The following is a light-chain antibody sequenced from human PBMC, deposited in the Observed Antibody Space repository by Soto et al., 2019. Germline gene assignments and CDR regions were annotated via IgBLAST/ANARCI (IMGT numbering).Light chain of an antibody. Sequence: DIQMTQSPTSLSASVGARVTITCRASQSIRSYLNWYQQIPGKAPNLLIYATSILQTGVPSRFSGSGTGTDFTLTINGLQPEDFATYYCQQGYTTRWTFGQGTKVEIK. CDR2: ATS. V-gene: IGKV1-39*01. CDR1: QSIRSY. J-gene: IGKJ1*01. CDR3: QQGYTTRWT.